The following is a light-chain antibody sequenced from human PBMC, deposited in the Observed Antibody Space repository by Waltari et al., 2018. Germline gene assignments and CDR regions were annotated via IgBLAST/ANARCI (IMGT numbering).Light chain of an antibody. CDR1: QSVSSN. J-gene: IGKJ1*01. Sequence: EIVMTQSPATLSVSPGERATLSCRASQSVSSNLAWYQQKPGQAPRRLIDGASTRATGIPARFSGSGSGTDFTLTISSLQSEDFAVYYCQQYGSSPGTFGQGTKVEIK. V-gene: IGKV3-15*01. CDR2: GAS. CDR3: QQYGSSPGT.